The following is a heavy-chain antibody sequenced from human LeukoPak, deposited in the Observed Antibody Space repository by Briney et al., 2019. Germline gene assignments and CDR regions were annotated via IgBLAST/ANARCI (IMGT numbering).Heavy chain of an antibody. CDR3: ARAAYGDLDFDY. J-gene: IGHJ4*02. CDR1: GGTFSSYA. CDR2: MNPNSGNT. D-gene: IGHD4-17*01. Sequence: ASVKVSCKASGGTFSSYAISWVRQAPGQGLEWMGWMNPNSGNTGYAQKFQGRVTMTRNTSISTAYMELSSLRSEDAAVYYCARAAYGDLDFDYWGQGTLVTVSS. V-gene: IGHV1-8*02.